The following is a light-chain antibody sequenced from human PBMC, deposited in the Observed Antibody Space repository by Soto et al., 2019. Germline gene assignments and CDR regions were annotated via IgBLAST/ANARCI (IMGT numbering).Light chain of an antibody. J-gene: IGLJ2*01. V-gene: IGLV2-14*01. CDR1: NSDVGTYNF. CDR3: SSGSRTTTLV. CDR2: DVN. Sequence: QSALTQPASVSGSPGQSITISCTGTNSDVGTYNFVSWYQQYPGKAPKLIIYDVNNRPSGVSTRFSGSKSGNTASLTISGLQAEDEADYHCSSGSRTTTLVFGGGTKVTVL.